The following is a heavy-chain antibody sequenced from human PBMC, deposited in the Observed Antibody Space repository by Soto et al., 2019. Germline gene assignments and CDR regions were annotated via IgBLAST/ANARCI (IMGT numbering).Heavy chain of an antibody. V-gene: IGHV4-34*01. D-gene: IGHD1-26*01. CDR2: INHSGST. CDR3: AIVPAGIVGASVYYGMDV. J-gene: IGHJ6*02. Sequence: QAQLQQWGAGLLKPSETLSLTCAVYGGSFSGYYWSWIRQPPGKGLAWIGEINHSGSTNYNPSLKSRVTISVDTSKKQFSLKLSSVTAADTAVYYCAIVPAGIVGASVYYGMDVWGQGTTVTVSS. CDR1: GGSFSGYY.